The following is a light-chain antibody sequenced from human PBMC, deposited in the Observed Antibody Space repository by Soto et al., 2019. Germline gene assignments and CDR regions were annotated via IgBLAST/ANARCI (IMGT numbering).Light chain of an antibody. CDR2: TGS. Sequence: DIQMTQYPSYVSASVGDRVTITCRASQGIKNWLAWYQQKPGKAPNLLIYTGSSLQSGVPSRFSGSGSGTDFTLTINSLQPEDFATYYCQQAASFPITFGQRRRLEI. CDR3: QQAASFPIT. V-gene: IGKV1-12*01. CDR1: QGIKNW. J-gene: IGKJ5*01.